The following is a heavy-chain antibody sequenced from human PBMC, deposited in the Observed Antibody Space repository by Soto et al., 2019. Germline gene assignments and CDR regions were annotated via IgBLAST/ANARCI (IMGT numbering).Heavy chain of an antibody. J-gene: IGHJ6*02. CDR1: GYTFSDYH. CDR3: AKEMQRGMDV. Sequence: QVQLVQSGAEVKNPGASVKVSCKASGYTFSDYHMHWVRQAPGQGLEWMGWIYPNTGGTIYAQKFQGRVTMTRDTSISTAYMELSTLRSDDTAVYYCAKEMQRGMDVWGQGTTVTVSS. CDR2: IYPNTGGT. V-gene: IGHV1-2*02.